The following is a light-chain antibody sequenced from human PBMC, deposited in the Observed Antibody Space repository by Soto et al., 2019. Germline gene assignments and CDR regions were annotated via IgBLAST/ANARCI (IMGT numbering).Light chain of an antibody. CDR3: QVYGSSPPYT. CDR2: GAS. Sequence: EIVLTQSPGPLSLSPGERATLSCRASQSFSSSYLAWYQQQPGQAPRLLIYGASSRATGIPDRFSGSGSGTDLTLTISRLEPEDFAVYYCQVYGSSPPYTFGQGTKLEIK. J-gene: IGKJ2*01. V-gene: IGKV3-20*01. CDR1: QSFSSSY.